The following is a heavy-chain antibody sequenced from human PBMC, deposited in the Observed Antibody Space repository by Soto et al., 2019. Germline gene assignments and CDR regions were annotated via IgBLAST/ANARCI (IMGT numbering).Heavy chain of an antibody. CDR1: GFTFGSYS. CDR3: ARDTQDDFWSGYYRDY. J-gene: IGHJ4*02. D-gene: IGHD3-3*01. Sequence: PGGSLRLSCAASGFTFGSYSMNWVRQAPGKGLEWVSYISSSSTIYYADSVKGRFTISRDNAKNSLYLQMNSLRDEDTAVYYCARDTQDDFWSGYYRDYWGQGTLVTVSS. CDR2: ISSSSTI. V-gene: IGHV3-48*02.